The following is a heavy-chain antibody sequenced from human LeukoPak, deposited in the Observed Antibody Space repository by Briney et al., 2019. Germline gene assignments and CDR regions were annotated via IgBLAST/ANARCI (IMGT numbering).Heavy chain of an antibody. CDR3: ARTARAHCSSTSCYTLGS. CDR1: GFTFSSYA. D-gene: IGHD2-2*02. Sequence: GGSLRLSCAASGFTFSSYAMHRVRQAPGKGLEWVAAIWHDGTNTYYADSVKGRFTISRDNSKNTLYLQMNSLRVEDTAVYYCARTARAHCSSTSCYTLGSWGQGTLVTVSS. J-gene: IGHJ5*02. CDR2: IWHDGTNT. V-gene: IGHV3-33*08.